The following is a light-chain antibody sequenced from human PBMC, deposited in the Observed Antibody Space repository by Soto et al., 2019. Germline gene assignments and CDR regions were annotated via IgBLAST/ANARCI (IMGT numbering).Light chain of an antibody. J-gene: IGKJ1*01. CDR2: AAS. V-gene: IGKV1-6*01. CDR3: RQDHDGSWT. CDR1: RDIGSD. Sequence: ATQMAPSPYTLYASVGDMFFINCLASRDIGSDLSWYQQKPGKAPTLLIYAASNLQSGVPSRFRGSRSGTEFTLSVSTLQPEDFATYYCRQDHDGSWTFGQGTKVDIK.